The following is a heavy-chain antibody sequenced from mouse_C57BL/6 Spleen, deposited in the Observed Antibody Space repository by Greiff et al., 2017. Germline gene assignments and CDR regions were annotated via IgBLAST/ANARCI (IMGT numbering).Heavy chain of an antibody. CDR1: GYTFTSYW. J-gene: IGHJ1*03. CDR3: AREEYGNSGYFDV. CDR2: IDPSDSET. Sequence: QVQLQQPGAELVRPGSSVKLSCKASGYTFTSYWMHWVKQRPIQGLEWIGNIDPSDSETHYNQKFKDKATLTVDKSSSTAYMQLSSLTSEDSAVYYCAREEYGNSGYFDVWGTGTTVTVSS. D-gene: IGHD2-10*02. V-gene: IGHV1-52*01.